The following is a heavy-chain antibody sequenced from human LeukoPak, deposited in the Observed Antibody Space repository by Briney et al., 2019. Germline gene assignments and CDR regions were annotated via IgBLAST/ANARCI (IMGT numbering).Heavy chain of an antibody. V-gene: IGHV3-23*01. CDR1: GFTFSNYA. D-gene: IGHD5/OR15-5a*01. Sequence: GGSLRLSCAASGFTFSNYAMSWARQAPGKGLEWVSTISGSGGATYYTDSVKGRFTISRDNSKNTLFLQMNSLRAEDTAVYYCAKSIFSVSYSGALYYFDYWGQGTLVTVSS. J-gene: IGHJ4*02. CDR3: AKSIFSVSYSGALYYFDY. CDR2: ISGSGGAT.